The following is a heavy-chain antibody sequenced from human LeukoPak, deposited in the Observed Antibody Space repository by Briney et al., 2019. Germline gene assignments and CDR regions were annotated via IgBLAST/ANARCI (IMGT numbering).Heavy chain of an antibody. CDR1: GLTFSNYA. CDR3: VKWDENYYSMDV. D-gene: IGHD1-26*01. V-gene: IGHV3-23*01. J-gene: IGHJ6*03. CDR2: ISGSGGGT. Sequence: GGSLRLSCAASGLTFSNYAMSWVRQAPGKGLEWVSNISGSGGGTHYASSVKGRAAISRDNSKNTVYLQINGLRAEDTAVYFCVKWDENYYSMDVWGRGTTVTVSS.